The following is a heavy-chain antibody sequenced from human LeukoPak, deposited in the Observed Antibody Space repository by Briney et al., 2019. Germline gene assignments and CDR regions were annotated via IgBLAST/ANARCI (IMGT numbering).Heavy chain of an antibody. J-gene: IGHJ4*02. Sequence: PSETLSLTCAVYGGSFSGYYWSWIRQPPGKGLEWIGEINHSGSTNYNPSLKSRVTISVDTSKDQFSLKLRSVTAADTAVYYCAREAGIAVASFDYWGQGTLVTVSS. D-gene: IGHD6-19*01. CDR3: AREAGIAVASFDY. V-gene: IGHV4-34*01. CDR1: GGSFSGYY. CDR2: INHSGST.